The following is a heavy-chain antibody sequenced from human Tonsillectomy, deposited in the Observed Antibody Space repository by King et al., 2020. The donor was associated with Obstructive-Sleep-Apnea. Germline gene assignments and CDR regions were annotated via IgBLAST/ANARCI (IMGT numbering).Heavy chain of an antibody. V-gene: IGHV1-24*01. D-gene: IGHD3-22*01. Sequence: QLVQSGAEVKKPGASVKVSCKVSGYTLTELSMHWVRQAPGKGLEWMGGFDPEDGETIYAQKFQGRVTMTEDTSTDTAYMELSSLRSEDTAVYYCATNSFDSSGYYYYYYGMDVWGQGTTVTVSS. J-gene: IGHJ6*02. CDR1: GYTLTELS. CDR2: FDPEDGET. CDR3: ATNSFDSSGYYYYYYGMDV.